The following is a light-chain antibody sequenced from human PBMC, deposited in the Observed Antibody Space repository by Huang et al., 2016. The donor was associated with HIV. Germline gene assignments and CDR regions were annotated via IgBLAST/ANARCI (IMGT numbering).Light chain of an antibody. CDR1: QTVSSY. CDR2: DAS. CDR3: QLRSTWPGDT. J-gene: IGKJ4*01. Sequence: EIVLTQSPATLSLSPGERATLSCRASQTVSSYLAWYQQKPGKAPRLLIYDASNRAPGIPARFSGSGSGTDFTLTISSLEPEDFAVYYCQLRSTWPGDTFGGGTKVEIK. V-gene: IGKV3-11*01.